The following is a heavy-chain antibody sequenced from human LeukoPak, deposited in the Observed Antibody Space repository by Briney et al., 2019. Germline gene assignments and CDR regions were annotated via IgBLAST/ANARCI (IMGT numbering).Heavy chain of an antibody. V-gene: IGHV5-51*01. Sequence: PGESLKISCKGSGYRFTSYWIGWVRQMPGKGLEWMGIIYPGDSDTRYSPSFQGQVTISADKSISTAYLQWSSLKASDTAMYYCVIYDSSGYPHDAFDIWGQGTMVTVSS. CDR3: VIYDSSGYPHDAFDI. CDR1: GYRFTSYW. CDR2: IYPGDSDT. D-gene: IGHD3-22*01. J-gene: IGHJ3*02.